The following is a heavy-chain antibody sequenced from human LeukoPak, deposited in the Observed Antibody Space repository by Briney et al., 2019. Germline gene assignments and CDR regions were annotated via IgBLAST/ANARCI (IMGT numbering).Heavy chain of an antibody. CDR3: ARRTEYDGMDV. J-gene: IGHJ6*02. CDR1: GGSISSGGYS. Sequence: SQTLSLTCAVSGGSISSGGYSWSWIRQPPGKGLEWIGYIYHSGSTYYNPSLKSRVTISVDRSKNQFSLKLSSVTAADTAVYYCARRTEYDGMDVWGQGTTVTVSS. CDR2: IYHSGST. D-gene: IGHD2/OR15-2a*01. V-gene: IGHV4-30-2*01.